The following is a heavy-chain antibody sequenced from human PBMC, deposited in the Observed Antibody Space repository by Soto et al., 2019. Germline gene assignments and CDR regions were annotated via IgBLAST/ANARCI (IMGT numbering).Heavy chain of an antibody. Sequence: QVQLQESGPGLVKPSGTLSLTCAVSGGSMSRSYWWTWLRQSPGKGLEWLGEINESGEYNYAPSFSSRVTMSVDKAQNHLSVMLTSMTAADTAIYYWARVGSGWYAPLGYWGQGTLVTVSS. V-gene: IGHV4-4*02. CDR1: GGSMSRSYW. CDR3: ARVGSGWYAPLGY. D-gene: IGHD6-19*01. CDR2: INESGEY. J-gene: IGHJ4*02.